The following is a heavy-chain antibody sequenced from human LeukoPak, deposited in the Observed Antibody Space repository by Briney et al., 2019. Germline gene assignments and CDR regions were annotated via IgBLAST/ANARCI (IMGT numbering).Heavy chain of an antibody. D-gene: IGHD2-21*01. CDR2: IYYSGST. CDR3: ASSSGEALDY. J-gene: IGHJ4*02. V-gene: IGHV4-59*01. Sequence: PSETLSLTCTVSGGSISSYYWSWIRQPPGKGLEWIGYIYYSGSTNYNSSLKSLVTISLDTSKNQFPLNLPSVTAADTAVYYCASSSGEALDYWGQGTLVTVSS. CDR1: GGSISSYY.